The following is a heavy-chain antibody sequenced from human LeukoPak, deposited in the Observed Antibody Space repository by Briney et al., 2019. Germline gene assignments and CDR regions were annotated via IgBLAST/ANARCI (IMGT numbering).Heavy chain of an antibody. J-gene: IGHJ4*02. Sequence: GGSLRLSCTASGFTFSSYAMYWVRQAPGKGLEWVSGISWNSDSIGYADSVKGRFTISRDNAKKSLYLQMNSLRAEDTALYYCAKGRWQWLVGGYFDYWGQGTLVTVSS. V-gene: IGHV3-9*01. CDR3: AKGRWQWLVGGYFDY. D-gene: IGHD6-19*01. CDR1: GFTFSSYA. CDR2: ISWNSDSI.